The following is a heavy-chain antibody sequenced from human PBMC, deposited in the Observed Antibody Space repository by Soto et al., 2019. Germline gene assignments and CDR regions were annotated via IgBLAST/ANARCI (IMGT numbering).Heavy chain of an antibody. CDR1: GFTFSSYS. D-gene: IGHD1-26*01. V-gene: IGHV3-23*01. CDR3: AKASSSGIHGEY. J-gene: IGHJ4*02. Sequence: EVQLLESGGGLVQPGGSLRLSCATSGFTFSSYSMTWVRQAPGKGLEWVSTISGSGSRTYYADPVKGRFTISRDNSKNTLYLQMNSLRAEDTAVYYCAKASSSGIHGEYWGQGTLVSVSS. CDR2: ISGSGSRT.